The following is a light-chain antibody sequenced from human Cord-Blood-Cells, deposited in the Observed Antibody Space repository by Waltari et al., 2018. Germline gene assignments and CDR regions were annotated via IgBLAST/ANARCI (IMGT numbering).Light chain of an antibody. CDR3: QQSYSTPP. CDR1: QSISSY. J-gene: IGKJ1*01. CDR2: AAS. V-gene: IGKV1-39*01. Sequence: DIQMTQSPSSLSASVGDRVTITCRASQSISSYLNWYQQKPGKAPKLLIYAASSLQSGVPSRFSSSGSVTDFTRTISSLQPEDFATYYCQQSYSTPPFGQGTKVEIK.